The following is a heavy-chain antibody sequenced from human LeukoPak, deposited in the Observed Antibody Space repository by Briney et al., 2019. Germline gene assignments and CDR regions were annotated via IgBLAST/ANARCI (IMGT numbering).Heavy chain of an antibody. D-gene: IGHD4-23*01. CDR1: GGSISSGGYF. CDR2: IYYSGST. V-gene: IGHV4-31*03. J-gene: IGHJ4*02. CDR3: ARGEYGGNFFFDY. Sequence: PSETLSLTCTVSGGSISSGGYFWSWIRQHPGEGLEWIGYIYYSGSTYYNPSLKSRVTISVDTSKNQFSLKLSSVTAADTAVYYCARGEYGGNFFFDYWGQGTLVTVSS.